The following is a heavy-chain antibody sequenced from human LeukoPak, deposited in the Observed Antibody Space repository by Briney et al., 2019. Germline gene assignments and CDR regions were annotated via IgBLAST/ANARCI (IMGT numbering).Heavy chain of an antibody. D-gene: IGHD6-13*01. J-gene: IGHJ4*02. V-gene: IGHV1-69*05. Sequence: ASVKVSCKASGGTFSSYAISWVRQAPGQGLKWMGGIIPIFGTANYAQKFQGRVTITTDESTSTAYMELSSLRSEDTAVYYCAILSIAAAEIDYWGQGTLVTVSS. CDR2: IIPIFGTA. CDR3: AILSIAAAEIDY. CDR1: GGTFSSYA.